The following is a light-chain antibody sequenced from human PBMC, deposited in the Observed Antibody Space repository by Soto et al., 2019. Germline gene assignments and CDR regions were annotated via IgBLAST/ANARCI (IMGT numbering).Light chain of an antibody. Sequence: EIVMTQSPATLSVAPGERDPLSCRASQSVSSNLAWYQQKPGQAPRLLIYAASTRATGIPARFSGSGSGTEFTLPISSLQSEDVAVYYCQQYNKWLTVGGGTKVDLK. CDR1: QSVSSN. J-gene: IGKJ4*01. CDR2: AAS. CDR3: QQYNKWLT. V-gene: IGKV3-15*01.